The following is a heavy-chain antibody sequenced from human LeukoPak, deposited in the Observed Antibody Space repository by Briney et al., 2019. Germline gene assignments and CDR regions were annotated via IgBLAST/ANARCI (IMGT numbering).Heavy chain of an antibody. J-gene: IGHJ4*02. D-gene: IGHD3-10*01. CDR3: ARHTVMVRVFDY. V-gene: IGHV4-39*01. CDR1: GGSISSSSYY. Sequence: PSETLSLTCTVSGGSISSSSYYWGWIRQPPGKGLEWIGSIYYSGSTYYNPSLKSRVTISIDTSKNQFSLKLSSVTAADTAVYYCARHTVMVRVFDYWGQGTLVTVSS. CDR2: IYYSGST.